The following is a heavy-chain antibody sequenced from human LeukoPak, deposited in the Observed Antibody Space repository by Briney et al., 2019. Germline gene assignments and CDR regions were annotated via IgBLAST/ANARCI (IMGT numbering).Heavy chain of an antibody. D-gene: IGHD3-10*01. Sequence: SETLSLTCTVSGGSISSYYWSWIRQPPGKGLEWIGYIYYSGSTNYNPSLKSRVTISVDTSKNQFSLKLSSVTAADTAVYYCARDGVWFGELTYAFDIWGQGTMVTVSS. V-gene: IGHV4-59*01. CDR3: ARDGVWFGELTYAFDI. CDR2: IYYSGST. CDR1: GGSISSYY. J-gene: IGHJ3*02.